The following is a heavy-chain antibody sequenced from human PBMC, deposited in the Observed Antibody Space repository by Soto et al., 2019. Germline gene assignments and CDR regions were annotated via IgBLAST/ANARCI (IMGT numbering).Heavy chain of an antibody. CDR2: ISYDGNNK. V-gene: IGHV3-30*18. D-gene: IGHD4-17*01. J-gene: IGHJ4*02. CDR3: AKDHLETTVTTPSY. CDR1: GFTFSSYG. Sequence: QVQLVESGGGVVQPGRSLRLSCAASGFTFSSYGMHWVRQAPGKGLEWVAVISYDGNNKYYADSVKGRFTISRDNFKNMLYLQMDSLRAEDTAMYYCAKDHLETTVTTPSYWGQGTLVNVS.